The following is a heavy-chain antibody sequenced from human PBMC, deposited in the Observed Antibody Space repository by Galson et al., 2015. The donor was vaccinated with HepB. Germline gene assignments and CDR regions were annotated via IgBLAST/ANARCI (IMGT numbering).Heavy chain of an antibody. J-gene: IGHJ5*02. D-gene: IGHD6-19*01. V-gene: IGHV2-5*02. CDR1: GFSLSTIGVG. Sequence: PALVKPTQTLTLTCTFSGFSLSTIGVGVGWIRQPPGKALEWLALIYWDANKRYSPSLKSRLTITKDTSKNQVVLTMTNMDPIDTATYYCTLRHVTSTSGWFLKGGDNWFDPWGQGTLVTVSS. CDR3: TLRHVTSTSGWFLKGGDNWFDP. CDR2: IYWDANK.